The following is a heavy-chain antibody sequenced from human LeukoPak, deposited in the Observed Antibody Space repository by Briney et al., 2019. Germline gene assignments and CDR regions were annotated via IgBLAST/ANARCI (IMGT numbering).Heavy chain of an antibody. Sequence: GGSLRLSCAASGFSFSIYWMSWVRQAPGKGLEWVANIKPDGSEKFYVDSVKGRFTISRDNAKNSLYLQMNSLRAEDTAVYHCASGKGGYYVSSGRFWGQGTLVTVSS. V-gene: IGHV3-7*01. CDR1: GFSFSIYW. D-gene: IGHD3-22*01. J-gene: IGHJ4*02. CDR3: ASGKGGYYVSSGRF. CDR2: IKPDGSEK.